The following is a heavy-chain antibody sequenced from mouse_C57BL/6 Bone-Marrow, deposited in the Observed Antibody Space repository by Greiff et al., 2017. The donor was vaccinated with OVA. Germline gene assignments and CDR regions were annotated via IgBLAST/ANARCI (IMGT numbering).Heavy chain of an antibody. V-gene: IGHV1-69*01. J-gene: IGHJ2*01. Sequence: VQLQQPGAELVMPGASVKLSCKASGYTFTSYWMPWVKQRPGQGLEWIGEIDPSDSYTNYNQKFKGKSTLTVDKSSSTAYMQLSSLTSEDSAVYYCAREREYYFDYWGQGTTLTVSS. CDR3: AREREYYFDY. CDR2: IDPSDSYT. CDR1: GYTFTSYW.